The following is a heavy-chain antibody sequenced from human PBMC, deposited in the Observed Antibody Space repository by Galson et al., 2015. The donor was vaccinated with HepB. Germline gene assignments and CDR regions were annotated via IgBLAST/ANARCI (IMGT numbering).Heavy chain of an antibody. V-gene: IGHV3-30-3*01. Sequence: SLRLSCAASGFTFNNYAMHWVRQAPGKGLEWVAVISSQGNNKYCAESVKGRFTISGDNSKNTLNMEMKSLRPEDTAVYFCARDGGPTTGDAFDVWGQGTLVTVSS. D-gene: IGHD4-17*01. CDR1: GFTFNNYA. CDR3: ARDGGPTTGDAFDV. CDR2: ISSQGNNK. J-gene: IGHJ3*01.